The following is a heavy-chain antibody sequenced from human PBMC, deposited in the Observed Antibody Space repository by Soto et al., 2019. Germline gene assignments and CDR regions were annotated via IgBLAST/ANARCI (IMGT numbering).Heavy chain of an antibody. D-gene: IGHD3-3*01. CDR1: GFTFNSFG. CDR3: ARTGLQIIQATSYYYGLDV. Sequence: QVQLVESGGGVVQPGTSLRLSCEASGFTFNSFGMHWVLQAPGKGLEWVAMIWHDGTNRYDVDSVKGRFTISRDNSKDTLYLQMNNLRAEDTAVYYCARTGLQIIQATSYYYGLDVWGQGTTVTVSS. CDR2: IWHDGTNR. J-gene: IGHJ6*02. V-gene: IGHV3-33*01.